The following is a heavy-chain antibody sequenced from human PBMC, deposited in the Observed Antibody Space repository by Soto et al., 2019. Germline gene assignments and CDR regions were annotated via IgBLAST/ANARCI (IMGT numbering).Heavy chain of an antibody. CDR3: ARGTSWQPPFDY. CDR2: INPSGGRT. J-gene: IGHJ4*02. CDR1: GYTFTHHY. D-gene: IGHD5-12*01. Sequence: ASVKVSCKASGYTFTHHYIHWVRQAPGQGLDWVGVINPSGGRTNYAQKFQGRVTMTGDTSTRTVYMELSSLRSEDTAVYYCARGTSWQPPFDYWGQGTLVTVS. V-gene: IGHV1-46*01.